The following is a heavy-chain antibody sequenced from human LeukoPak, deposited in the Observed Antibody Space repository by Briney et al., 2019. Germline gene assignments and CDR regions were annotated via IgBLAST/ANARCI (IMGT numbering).Heavy chain of an antibody. CDR2: IYHSGST. V-gene: IGHV4-4*02. Sequence: PSGTLSLTCAVSGGSISSGNWWRWVRQPPGKGLEWIGEIYHSGSTNYNPSLKSRVTISVDKSKNQFSLKLSSVTAADTAVYYCASNGIVVVPAAMGQSTHDLNYYNGMDVWGKGTTVTVSS. CDR1: GGSISSGNW. J-gene: IGHJ6*04. CDR3: ASNGIVVVPAAMGQSTHDLNYYNGMDV. D-gene: IGHD2-2*01.